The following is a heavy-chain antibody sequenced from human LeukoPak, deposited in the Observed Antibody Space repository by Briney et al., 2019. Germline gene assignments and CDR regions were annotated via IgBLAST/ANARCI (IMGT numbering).Heavy chain of an antibody. CDR3: ARALYGDYYFDY. V-gene: IGHV4-59*01. CDR2: IYYSGST. Sequence: SETLSLACTVSGGSISSYYWSWIRQPPGKGLEWIGYIYYSGSTNYNPSLKSRVTISVDTSKNQFSLKLSSVTAADTAVYYCARALYGDYYFDYWGQGTLVTVSS. CDR1: GGSISSYY. J-gene: IGHJ4*02. D-gene: IGHD4-17*01.